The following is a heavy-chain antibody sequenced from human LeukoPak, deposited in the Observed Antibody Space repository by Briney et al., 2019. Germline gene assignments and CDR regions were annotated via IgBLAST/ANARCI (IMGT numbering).Heavy chain of an antibody. J-gene: IGHJ4*02. Sequence: SETLSLTCTVSGGSISSSGYFWGWVRQPPGKGLEWIGNIYYTGSTYYNPSLKSRVSISIDTSKNQFSLKLSSVTAAGTAVYFCARGGTTTMFSFYWGQGTLVTVSS. CDR1: GGSISSSGYF. CDR3: ARGGTTTMFSFY. CDR2: IYYTGST. V-gene: IGHV4-39*07. D-gene: IGHD3-10*02.